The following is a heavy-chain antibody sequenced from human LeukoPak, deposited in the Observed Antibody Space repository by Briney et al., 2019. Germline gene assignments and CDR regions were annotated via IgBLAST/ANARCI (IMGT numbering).Heavy chain of an antibody. CDR2: ISWNSRNNM. CDR3: AKDIASVVYRSGGTCYFDF. V-gene: IGHV3-9*01. J-gene: IGHJ4*02. CDR1: GFTFDDYA. D-gene: IGHD2-15*01. Sequence: PGGSLRLSCAASGFTFDDYAMHWVRQAPGKGLEWVAGISWNSRNNMGYADSVKGRFTISRDNAKNSLYLQMNSLRAEDTALYYCAKDIASVVYRSGGTCYFDFWGQGTLVTVSA.